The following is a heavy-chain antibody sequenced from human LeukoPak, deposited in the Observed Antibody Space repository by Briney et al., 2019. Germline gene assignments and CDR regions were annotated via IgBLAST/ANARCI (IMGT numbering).Heavy chain of an antibody. CDR1: GFTFSAYW. V-gene: IGHV3-74*01. Sequence: GGSLRLSCAASGFTFSAYWMHWVRQAPGKGLVWVSRINTDGSSTSYADSVKGRFTISRDNAKNTLYLQMNSLRAEDTAVYYCARGSDVWGRSFDYWGQGTLVTVSS. J-gene: IGHJ4*02. CDR3: ARGSDVWGRSFDY. D-gene: IGHD3-16*01. CDR2: INTDGSST.